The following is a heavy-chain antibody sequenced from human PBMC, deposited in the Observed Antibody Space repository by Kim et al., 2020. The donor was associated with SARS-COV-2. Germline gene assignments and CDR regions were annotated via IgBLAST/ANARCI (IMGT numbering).Heavy chain of an antibody. CDR2: IYYSGST. J-gene: IGHJ2*01. V-gene: IGHV4-59*13. Sequence: SETLSLTCTVSGGSISSYYWSWIRQPPGKGLEWIGYIYYSGSTNYNPSLKSRVTISVDTSKNQFSLKLSSVTAADTAVYYCARSDYGDANWYFDLWGRGTLVTVSS. CDR1: GGSISSYY. CDR3: ARSDYGDANWYFDL. D-gene: IGHD4-17*01.